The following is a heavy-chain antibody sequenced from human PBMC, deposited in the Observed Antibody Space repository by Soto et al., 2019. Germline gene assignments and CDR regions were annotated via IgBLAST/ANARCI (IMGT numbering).Heavy chain of an antibody. CDR1: GFIFSSDW. Sequence: PGGSLRLSCAASGFIFSSDWMHWVRQAPGGGLVWVSRINTDGSGTTYADSVKGRFTISRDNSKNTLYLQMNSLIAEDTALYYCAKGRGYCSSTSCYVVSDYWGQGTLVTVSS. V-gene: IGHV3-74*01. J-gene: IGHJ4*02. CDR2: INTDGSGT. CDR3: AKGRGYCSSTSCYVVSDY. D-gene: IGHD2-2*01.